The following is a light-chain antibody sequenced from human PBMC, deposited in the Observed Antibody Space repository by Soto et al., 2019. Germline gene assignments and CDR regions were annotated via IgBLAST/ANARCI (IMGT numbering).Light chain of an antibody. Sequence: QSVLTQPPSASGSPGQSVTISCTGTSSDVGGYNYVSWYQQHPGKAPKLMIYEVSKRPSGVPDRFSGSKSGNTASLTVSGLQAEDEADYYCSSYAGSKNFGVFGTGTKLTGL. CDR2: EVS. CDR1: SSDVGGYNY. J-gene: IGLJ1*01. V-gene: IGLV2-8*01. CDR3: SSYAGSKNFGV.